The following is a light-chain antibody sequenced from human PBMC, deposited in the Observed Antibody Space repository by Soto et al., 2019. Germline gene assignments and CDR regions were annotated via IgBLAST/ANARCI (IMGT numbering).Light chain of an antibody. CDR3: QQYKSYST. CDR1: QSISTW. CDR2: DAS. V-gene: IGKV1-5*01. J-gene: IGKJ1*01. Sequence: DIQMTQSPPTLSASVGDRVTITCRASQSISTWLAWYQQKPGKAPKLLIYDASSLESGVPSRFSGSGSGTEFTLTISSLQPDDFATYYCQQYKSYSTFGQGTKVEIK.